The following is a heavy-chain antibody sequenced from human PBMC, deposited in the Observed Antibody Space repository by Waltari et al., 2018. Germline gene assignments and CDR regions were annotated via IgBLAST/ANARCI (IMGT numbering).Heavy chain of an antibody. D-gene: IGHD3-3*01. J-gene: IGHJ4*02. Sequence: EVHLVESGGKLVQPGGSLRLSCAGSGLTLSDHYMDWVRRAPGKGLEWVGRTKHKRESCTTEYAASVRGRFTISRDNSKNSLYLQMNSLRIEDTAVYYCACWISGVGFWGQGILVSVSS. V-gene: IGHV3-72*01. CDR3: ACWISGVGF. CDR1: GLTLSDHY. CDR2: TKHKRESCTT.